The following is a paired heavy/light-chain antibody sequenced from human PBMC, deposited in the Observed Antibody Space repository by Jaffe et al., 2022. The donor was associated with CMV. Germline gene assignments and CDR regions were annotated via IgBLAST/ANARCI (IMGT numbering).Light chain of an antibody. V-gene: IGLV1-44*01. CDR1: SSNIGTNT. J-gene: IGLJ3*02. CDR3: ATWDDSLNGWV. CDR2: GNN. Sequence: QSVLTQPPSASGTPGQRVTISCSGSSSNIGTNTVNWYQQVPGTAPKLLSHGNNQRPSGVPDRFSGSKSGTSASLAISGLQSEDEAAYYCATWDDSLNGWVFGGGTKLTVL.
Heavy chain of an antibody. CDR3: ARGGFTGYAFDY. Sequence: QVQLQESGPGLVKPSETLSLTCTVSGDPISNYYWSWIRQPPGKGLEWIGYIYYSGSTNYNPSLKSRVTMSVDTSKKQFSLRLSSVTAADTAVYYCARGGFTGYAFDYWGQGTLVTVSS. CDR1: GDPISNYY. J-gene: IGHJ4*02. CDR2: IYYSGST. D-gene: IGHD5-12*01. V-gene: IGHV4-59*01.